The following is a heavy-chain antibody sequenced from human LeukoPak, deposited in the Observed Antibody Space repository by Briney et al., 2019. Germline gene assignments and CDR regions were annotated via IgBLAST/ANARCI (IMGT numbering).Heavy chain of an antibody. V-gene: IGHV4-39*07. CDR1: GGSIRSRSYY. J-gene: IGHJ5*02. CDR3: ARALAAAAGDPNWFDP. CDR2: IYYSGST. Sequence: SETLSLTCTVSGGSIRSRSYYWGWIRQPPGKGLEWIGSIYYSGSTYYNPSLKSRVTISVDTSKNQFSLKLSSVTAADTAVYYCARALAAAAGDPNWFDPWGQGTLVTVSS. D-gene: IGHD6-13*01.